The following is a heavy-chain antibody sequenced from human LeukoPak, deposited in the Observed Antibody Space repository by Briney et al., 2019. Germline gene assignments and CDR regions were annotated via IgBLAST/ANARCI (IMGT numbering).Heavy chain of an antibody. Sequence: PSETLSLTCTVSGGSINSYYWNWVRQPPGKGLEWMGYIYYSGSTNYNPSLKSRVTISLDTSKKQFSLKLSSVTAADTAVYYCARHSTSRYFDQGGQGTLVTVTS. V-gene: IGHV4-59*08. D-gene: IGHD2-2*01. CDR2: IYYSGST. CDR1: GGSINSYY. CDR3: ARHSTSRYFDQ. J-gene: IGHJ4*02.